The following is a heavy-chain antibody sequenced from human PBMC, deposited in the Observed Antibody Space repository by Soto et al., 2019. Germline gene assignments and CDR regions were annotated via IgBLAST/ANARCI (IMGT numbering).Heavy chain of an antibody. CDR3: ARDVRPGVWSGNPDY. V-gene: IGHV3-74*01. D-gene: IGHD3-3*01. J-gene: IGHJ4*02. Sequence: EVQLVESGGDLVQPGGSLRLSCAASGFTFSSYWMHWVRQAPGKGLVWVSRINSDGSSTSYADSVKGRFTISRDNAKNTLYLQMNGLRAEDTAVYYCARDVRPGVWSGNPDYWSQGSLVAVAS. CDR2: INSDGSST. CDR1: GFTFSSYW.